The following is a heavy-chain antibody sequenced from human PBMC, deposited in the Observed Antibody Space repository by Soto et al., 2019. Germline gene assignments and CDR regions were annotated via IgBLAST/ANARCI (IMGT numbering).Heavy chain of an antibody. CDR3: ARYTTYSSGEGLDY. V-gene: IGHV3-33*01. CDR2: IWYDGSKK. Sequence: QVQLVESGGGVVQPGRSLRLSCAASGFTFSSHGMHWFRQAPGKGLEWVAVIWYDGSKKYYADSVKGRFTISRDNSKNTLYLQMDGLRDEDTAVYYCARYTTYSSGEGLDYWGQGTLVTVSS. J-gene: IGHJ4*02. D-gene: IGHD2-15*01. CDR1: GFTFSSHG.